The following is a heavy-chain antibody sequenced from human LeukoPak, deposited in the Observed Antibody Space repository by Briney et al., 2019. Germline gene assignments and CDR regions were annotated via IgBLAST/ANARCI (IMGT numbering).Heavy chain of an antibody. CDR2: IKSKTDGWTT. J-gene: IGHJ4*02. V-gene: IGHV3-15*01. D-gene: IGHD3-3*01. CDR3: TTEERITIFGVVIIPVDYFDY. CDR1: GFTFSNAW. Sequence: GGSLRLSCAASGFTFSNAWMSWVRQAPGKGLEWVGRIKSKTDGWTTDYAAPVKGRFTISRDDSKNTLYLQMNSLKTEDTAVYYCTTEERITIFGVVIIPVDYFDYWGQGTLVSVSS.